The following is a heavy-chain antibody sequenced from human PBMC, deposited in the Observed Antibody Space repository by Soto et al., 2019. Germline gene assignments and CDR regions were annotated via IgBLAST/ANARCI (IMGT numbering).Heavy chain of an antibody. V-gene: IGHV1-69*04. CDR3: ARDWSSGSHDAFDI. Sequence: SVNVSCKASGGTFSSYTISWVRQAPGQGLEWMGRIIPILGIANYAQKFQGRVTITADKSTSTAYMELSSLRSEDTAVYYCARDWSSGSHDAFDIWGQGTMVTVSS. J-gene: IGHJ3*02. CDR1: GGTFSSYT. D-gene: IGHD6-19*01. CDR2: IIPILGIA.